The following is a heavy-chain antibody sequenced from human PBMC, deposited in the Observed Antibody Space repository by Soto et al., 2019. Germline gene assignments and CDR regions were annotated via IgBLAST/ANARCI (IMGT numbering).Heavy chain of an antibody. D-gene: IGHD5-12*01. CDR3: ARDLDGYNFQFDD. Sequence: SVKVSCKASGGTFSSYTISWVRQAPGQGLEWMGRIIPILGIANYAQKFQGRVTITADKSTSTAYMELSSLRSEDTAVYYCARDLDGYNFQFDDRGQRTLVTGSS. V-gene: IGHV1-69*04. J-gene: IGHJ4*02. CDR1: GGTFSSYT. CDR2: IIPILGIA.